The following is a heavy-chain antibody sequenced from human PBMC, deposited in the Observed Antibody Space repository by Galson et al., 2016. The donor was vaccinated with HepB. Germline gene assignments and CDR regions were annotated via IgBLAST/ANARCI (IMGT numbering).Heavy chain of an antibody. CDR2: ISYDGNTK. D-gene: IGHD3-22*01. J-gene: IGHJ4*02. Sequence: SLRLSCAASGFTFRYYGMHWVRQAPGKGLEWVAVISYDGNTKYYVDSVKGRFTISRDNSKNTLYLQMNSLRAEDTAAYYCGKDYDSSAYYIPADYWGQGTLVTVSS. V-gene: IGHV3-30*18. CDR1: GFTFRYYG. CDR3: GKDYDSSAYYIPADY.